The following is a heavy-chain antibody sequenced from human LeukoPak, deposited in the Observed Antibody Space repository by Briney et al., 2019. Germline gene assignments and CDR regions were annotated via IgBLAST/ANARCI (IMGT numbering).Heavy chain of an antibody. CDR2: IYHSGST. CDR1: GGSINSGGYS. CDR3: ARASGGYYNNWFDP. J-gene: IGHJ5*02. V-gene: IGHV4-30-2*01. Sequence: SETLSLTCAVSGGSINSGGYSWSWIRQPPGKGLEWMGYIYHSGSTYYNPSLKSRVTMSVDRSKNHFSLKLNSVTAADTAVYYCARASGGYYNNWFDPWGQGTLVTVSS. D-gene: IGHD3-22*01.